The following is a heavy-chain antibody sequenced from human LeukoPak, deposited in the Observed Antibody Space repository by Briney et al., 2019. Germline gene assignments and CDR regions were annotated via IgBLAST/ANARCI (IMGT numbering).Heavy chain of an antibody. CDR2: IGGSGGST. D-gene: IGHD6-19*01. CDR3: ARPGYSSGWANFDY. Sequence: GGSLRLSCAASGFTFSSYAMSWVRQAPGKGLEWVSGIGGSGGSTYYADSVKGRFTISRDNSKNTLYLLMNSLRAEDTAVYCCARPGYSSGWANFDYWGQGTLVTVSS. V-gene: IGHV3-23*01. CDR1: GFTFSSYA. J-gene: IGHJ4*02.